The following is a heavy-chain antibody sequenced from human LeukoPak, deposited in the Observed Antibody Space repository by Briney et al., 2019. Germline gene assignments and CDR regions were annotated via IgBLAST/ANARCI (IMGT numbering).Heavy chain of an antibody. J-gene: IGHJ4*02. Sequence: GGSLRLSCAASGFTFSNYAMSWVRQAPGKGLEWVSAISGSGGSTYYADSVKGRFTISRDNAKNSLYLEVSSLRAEDTAVYFCAREVTYYYGSGSYSKKHYFDYWGQGTLVTVSS. V-gene: IGHV3-23*01. CDR3: AREVTYYYGSGSYSKKHYFDY. D-gene: IGHD3-10*01. CDR1: GFTFSNYA. CDR2: ISGSGGST.